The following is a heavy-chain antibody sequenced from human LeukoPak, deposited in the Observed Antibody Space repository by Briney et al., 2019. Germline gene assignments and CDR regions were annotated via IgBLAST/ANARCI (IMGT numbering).Heavy chain of an antibody. J-gene: IGHJ4*02. V-gene: IGHV3-23*01. Sequence: GGSLRLSCAASGFTFSSYAMSWVRQAPGKGLEWVSAISGSGGSTYYADSVKGRFTISRDNSKNTLYLQMKSLRVEDTAVYYCAKNENWMPKDGYDYWGQGTLVTVSS. CDR3: AKNENWMPKDGYDY. D-gene: IGHD1-1*01. CDR2: ISGSGGST. CDR1: GFTFSSYA.